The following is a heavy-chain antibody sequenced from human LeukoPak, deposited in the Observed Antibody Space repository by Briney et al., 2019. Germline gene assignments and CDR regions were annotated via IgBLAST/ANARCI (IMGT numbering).Heavy chain of an antibody. Sequence: SSETLSLTCAVYDGSFSGYYWSWIRQPPGKGLEWIGEINHSGSTNYNPSLKSRVTISVDTSKNQFSLKLSSVTAADTAVYYCARGPGVAPAAMDYWFDPWGQGTLVTVSS. CDR2: INHSGST. CDR3: ARGPGVAPAAMDYWFDP. CDR1: DGSFSGYY. V-gene: IGHV4-34*01. J-gene: IGHJ5*02. D-gene: IGHD2-2*01.